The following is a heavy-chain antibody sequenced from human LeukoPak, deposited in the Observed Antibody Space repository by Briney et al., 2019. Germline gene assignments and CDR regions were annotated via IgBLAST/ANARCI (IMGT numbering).Heavy chain of an antibody. D-gene: IGHD1-14*01. CDR2: IYSGGST. CDR3: ARAGPYDAFDI. Sequence: GGSLRLSCAASGFTVSSNYMSWVRQAPGKGLEWVLVIYSGGSTYYADSVKGRFTISRHISKNTLYLQMNSLRAEDTAVYYCARAGPYDAFDIWGQGTMVTVSS. CDR1: GFTVSSNY. V-gene: IGHV3-53*04. J-gene: IGHJ3*02.